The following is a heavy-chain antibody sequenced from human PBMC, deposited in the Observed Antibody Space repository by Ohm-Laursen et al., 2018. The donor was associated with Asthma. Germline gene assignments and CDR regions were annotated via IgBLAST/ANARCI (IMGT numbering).Heavy chain of an antibody. Sequence: TLSLTCTVSGGSISSSSYYWGWIRQPPGKGLEWIGSIYYSGSTYYNPSLKSRVTISVDTSKNQFSLKLSSVTAADTAVYYCARYGFRELSYFDYWGQGTLVTVSS. J-gene: IGHJ4*02. V-gene: IGHV4-39*01. D-gene: IGHD3-10*01. CDR1: GGSISSSSYY. CDR2: IYYSGST. CDR3: ARYGFRELSYFDY.